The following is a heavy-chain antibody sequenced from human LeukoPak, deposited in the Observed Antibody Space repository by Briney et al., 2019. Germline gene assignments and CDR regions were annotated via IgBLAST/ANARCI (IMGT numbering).Heavy chain of an antibody. J-gene: IGHJ2*01. D-gene: IGHD5-18*01. V-gene: IGHV4-39*07. CDR3: ARPVDTAMVTGGWYFDL. CDR1: GGSISSSSYY. Sequence: SETLSLTCTVSGGSISSSSYYWGWIRQPPGKGLEWIGSIYYSGSTYYNPSLKSRVTISVDTSKNQFSLKLSSVTAADTAVYYCARPVDTAMVTGGWYFDLWGRGTLVTVSS. CDR2: IYYSGST.